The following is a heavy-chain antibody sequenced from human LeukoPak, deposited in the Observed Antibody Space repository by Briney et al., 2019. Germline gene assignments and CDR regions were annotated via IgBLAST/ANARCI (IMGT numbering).Heavy chain of an antibody. Sequence: HSETLSLTCAVSGYSISSGYYWGWIRQPPGKGLEWIGSIYHSGSTYYNPSLKSRVTISVDTSKNQFSLKLSSVTAADTAVYYCARPRFDYGDYVVIDAFDIWGQGTMVTVSS. D-gene: IGHD4-17*01. CDR3: ARPRFDYGDYVVIDAFDI. J-gene: IGHJ3*02. CDR2: IYHSGST. CDR1: GYSISSGYY. V-gene: IGHV4-38-2*01.